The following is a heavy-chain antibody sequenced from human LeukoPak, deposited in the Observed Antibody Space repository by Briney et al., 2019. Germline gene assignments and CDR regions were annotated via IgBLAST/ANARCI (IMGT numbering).Heavy chain of an antibody. CDR2: INHSGST. CDR3: ARGLSSYYDFWSGHNWFDT. J-gene: IGHJ5*02. CDR1: GGSFSGYY. Sequence: PSETLSLTCAVYGGSFSGYYWSWIRQPPGKGLEWIGEINHSGSTNYNPSLKSRVTISVDTSKNQFSLKLSSVTAADTAVYYCARGLSSYYDFWSGHNWFDTWGQGTLVTVSS. V-gene: IGHV4-34*01. D-gene: IGHD3-3*01.